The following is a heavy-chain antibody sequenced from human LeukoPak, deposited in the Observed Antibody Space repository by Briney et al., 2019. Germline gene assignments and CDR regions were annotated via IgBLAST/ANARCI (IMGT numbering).Heavy chain of an antibody. Sequence: SETLSLTCTVSGGSISSYYWSWIRQPPGKGVEWLGYIYYSGNTNYNPSLKSRVTISVDTSKNQFSLKLSPVTAADTAVYYCARHWGQYSSGRQHFDYWGQGTLVTVSS. V-gene: IGHV4-59*08. D-gene: IGHD6-19*01. CDR3: ARHWGQYSSGRQHFDY. J-gene: IGHJ4*02. CDR1: GGSISSYY. CDR2: IYYSGNT.